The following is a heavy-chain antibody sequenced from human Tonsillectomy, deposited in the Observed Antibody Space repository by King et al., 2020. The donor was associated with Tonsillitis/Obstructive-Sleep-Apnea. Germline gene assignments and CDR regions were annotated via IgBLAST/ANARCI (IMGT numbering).Heavy chain of an antibody. V-gene: IGHV5-10-1*01. CDR3: ARHGNDFWSGYYTGHAFDI. CDR2: IDPSDSYT. D-gene: IGHD3-3*01. Sequence: QLVQSGAEVKKPGESLRISCKGSGYSFTNSWIIWVRQMPGKGLEWMGRIDPSDSYTNYSPSFQGHVTISADKSISTAYLQWSSLKASDTAMYYCARHGNDFWSGYYTGHAFDIWGQGTMVTVSS. J-gene: IGHJ3*02. CDR1: GYSFTNSW.